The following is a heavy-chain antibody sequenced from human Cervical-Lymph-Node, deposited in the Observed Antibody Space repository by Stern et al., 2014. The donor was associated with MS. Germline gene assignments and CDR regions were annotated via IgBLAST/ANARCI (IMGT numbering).Heavy chain of an antibody. Sequence: QVQLVESGPGLVKPSGTLSLTCAVSGGSVSSTNWWSWVRQSPGKGLEWIGNIYPSGASHYRPSFRLRVSIPLSNPKNHLSLHRTSVTAADTAVYYCARERQQYCNSEGCSYWYFDLWGRGTLVTVSS. CDR3: ARERQQYCNSEGCSYWYFDL. D-gene: IGHD2/OR15-2a*01. J-gene: IGHJ2*01. CDR2: IYPSGAS. CDR1: GGSVSSTNW. V-gene: IGHV4-4*02.